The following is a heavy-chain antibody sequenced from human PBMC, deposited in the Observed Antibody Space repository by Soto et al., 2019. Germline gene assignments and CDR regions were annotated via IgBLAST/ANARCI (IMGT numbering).Heavy chain of an antibody. D-gene: IGHD3-3*01. J-gene: IGHJ5*02. V-gene: IGHV4-34*01. CDR1: GGSFSGYY. CDR2: INHSGST. Sequence: ETLSLTCAVYGGSFSGYYWSWIRQPPGKGLEWIGEINHSGSTNYNPSLKSRVTISVDTSKNQFSLKLSSVTAADTAVYYCARSYDFWSGYYRGPRFDPWGQGTLVTVSS. CDR3: ARSYDFWSGYYRGPRFDP.